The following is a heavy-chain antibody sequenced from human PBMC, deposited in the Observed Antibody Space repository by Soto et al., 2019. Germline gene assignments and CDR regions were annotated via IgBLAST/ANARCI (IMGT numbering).Heavy chain of an antibody. CDR1: GFTFSSYA. D-gene: IGHD6-19*01. J-gene: IGHJ4*02. CDR3: ARERLDAFDY. Sequence: QVQLVESGGGVVQPGRSLRLSCAASGFTFSSYAMHWVRQAPGKGLEWVAVISYDGSNKYYADSVKGRFTISRDNSKNTLYLQMNSLRAEDTAVYYCARERLDAFDYWGQGTLVTVSS. V-gene: IGHV3-30-3*01. CDR2: ISYDGSNK.